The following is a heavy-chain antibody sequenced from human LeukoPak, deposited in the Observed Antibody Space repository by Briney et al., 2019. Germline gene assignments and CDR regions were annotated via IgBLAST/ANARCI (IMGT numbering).Heavy chain of an antibody. V-gene: IGHV4-59*01. CDR2: IYYSGNT. Sequence: SETLSLTCTVSGGSISTYSWSWIRQPPGKGLEWIGYIYYSGNTNYNPSLKSRVTISVDTSKNQFSLKLSSVTAADTAVYYCARVRLVGYDILTGYYSFDYWGQGTLATVSS. J-gene: IGHJ4*02. D-gene: IGHD3-9*01. CDR1: GGSISTYS. CDR3: ARVRLVGYDILTGYYSFDY.